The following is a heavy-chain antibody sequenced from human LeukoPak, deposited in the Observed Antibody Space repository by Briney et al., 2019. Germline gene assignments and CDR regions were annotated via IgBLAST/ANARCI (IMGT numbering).Heavy chain of an antibody. V-gene: IGHV4-59*01. CDR2: IIYSGST. J-gene: IGHJ6*03. CDR3: ARTTEGGYTYDYFYYYYMDV. Sequence: SETLSLTCTVSGGSINNYYWSWIRQPPGKGLEWIGYIIYSGSTNYNPSLKSRVTISVDTSKNQFSLKLSSVTAADTAVYYCARTTEGGYTYDYFYYYYMDVWGKGTTVTVSS. CDR1: GGSINNYY. D-gene: IGHD5-18*01.